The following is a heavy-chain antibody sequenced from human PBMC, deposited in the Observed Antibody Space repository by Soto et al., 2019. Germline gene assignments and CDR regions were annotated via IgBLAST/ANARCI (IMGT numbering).Heavy chain of an antibody. CDR3: ASIAVAGNSDY. J-gene: IGHJ4*02. CDR1: GGTFSSYT. V-gene: IGHV1-69*02. CDR2: IIPILGIA. D-gene: IGHD6-19*01. Sequence: GASVXVSCKASGGTFSSYTISWVRQAPGQGLEWMGRIIPILGIANYAQKFQGRVTITADKSTSTAYMELSSLRSEDTAVYYCASIAVAGNSDYWGQGTLVTVS.